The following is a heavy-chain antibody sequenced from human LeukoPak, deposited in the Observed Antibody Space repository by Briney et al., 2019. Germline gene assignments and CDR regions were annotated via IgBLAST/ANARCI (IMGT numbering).Heavy chain of an antibody. CDR3: ARVGAYYGSGGDYYYYYMDV. V-gene: IGHV4-39*07. D-gene: IGHD3-10*01. CDR1: GGSISSSSYY. CDR2: LYSSGST. J-gene: IGHJ6*03. Sequence: SETLSLTCTVSGGSISSSSYYWGWIRQPPGKGLEWIGSLYSSGSTYYHPSLQSRVTISVDTSKNQFSLNLNSVTAADTAVYYCARVGAYYGSGGDYYYYYMDVWGKGTTVTISS.